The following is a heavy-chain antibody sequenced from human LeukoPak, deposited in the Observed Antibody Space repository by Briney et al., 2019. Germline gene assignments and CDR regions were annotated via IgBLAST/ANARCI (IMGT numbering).Heavy chain of an antibody. D-gene: IGHD4-23*01. V-gene: IGHV5-10-1*01. CDR1: GYSFTSYW. Sequence: GESLMISWKGSGYSFTSYWITLARQMPGKGLEWMGRIDPSDSYTNYSPSFQGHVTISADKSISTAYLQWSSLTASDTAMYYCVRDYGDNHWYFDLWGRGTLVTVSS. CDR3: VRDYGDNHWYFDL. CDR2: IDPSDSYT. J-gene: IGHJ2*01.